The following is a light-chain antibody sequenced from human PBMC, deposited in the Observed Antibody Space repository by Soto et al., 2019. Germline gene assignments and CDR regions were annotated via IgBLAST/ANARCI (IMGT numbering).Light chain of an antibody. CDR3: KQSDSTPQT. J-gene: IGKJ1*01. CDR1: QSISSY. Sequence: DIQVTQAPSSLSPAVGDRVTITCRAIQSISSYLYCYPQKPGKAHKLLIDAASILQSGVPSRFSGSRSGTDGTLTISSQHPDGFATYYCKQSDSTPQTFGQATTVDIQ. CDR2: AAS. V-gene: IGKV1-39*01.